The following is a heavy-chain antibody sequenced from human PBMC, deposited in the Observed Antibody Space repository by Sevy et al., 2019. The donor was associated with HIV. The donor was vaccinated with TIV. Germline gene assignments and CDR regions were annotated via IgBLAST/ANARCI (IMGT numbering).Heavy chain of an antibody. V-gene: IGHV3-11*06. CDR2: ISSSSSYT. CDR3: ARRGEGNYYYYMDV. J-gene: IGHJ6*03. Sequence: GGSLRLSCAASGFTFSDYYMSWIRQAPGTGLEWVSYISSSSSYTNYADSVKGRFTISRDNAKNSLYLQMNSLRAEDTAVYYCARRGEGNYYYYMDVWGKGTTVTVSS. CDR1: GFTFSDYY. D-gene: IGHD7-27*01.